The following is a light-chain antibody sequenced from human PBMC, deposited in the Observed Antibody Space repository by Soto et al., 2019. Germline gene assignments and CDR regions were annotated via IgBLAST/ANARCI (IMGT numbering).Light chain of an antibody. Sequence: DIPMTQSPSTLSTSAGDRVTITCRASQSISNWLAWYQQKPGKAPKLLIYGASSLESGVPSRFSGSGSGTEFTLTISSLQPADFATYYCQQYNSYSLFFGQGTKLEIK. V-gene: IGKV1-5*01. CDR1: QSISNW. CDR2: GAS. CDR3: QQYNSYSLF. J-gene: IGKJ2*01.